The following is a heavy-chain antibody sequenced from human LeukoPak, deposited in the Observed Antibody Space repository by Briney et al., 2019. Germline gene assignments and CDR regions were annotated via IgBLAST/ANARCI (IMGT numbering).Heavy chain of an antibody. CDR1: GGSISSYY. D-gene: IGHD2-2*01. CDR3: ARSYIPKYCSSTSCYDFWDY. Sequence: SETLSLTCTVSGGSISSYYWSWIRQPPGKGLEWIGYIYYSGSTNYNPPLKSRVTISVDTSKNQFSLKLSSVTAADTAVYYCARSYIPKYCSSTSCYDFWDYWGQGTLVTVSS. V-gene: IGHV4-59*01. CDR2: IYYSGST. J-gene: IGHJ4*02.